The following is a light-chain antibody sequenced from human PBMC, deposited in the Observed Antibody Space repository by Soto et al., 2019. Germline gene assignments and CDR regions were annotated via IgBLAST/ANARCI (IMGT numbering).Light chain of an antibody. CDR2: DAS. CDR1: QSVSSN. V-gene: IGKV3-15*01. Sequence: EIVMTQSPATLSVSPGERATLSFRASQSVSSNLAWYQHKPGQAPRLLIYDASTRATGIPARFSGSGSGTEFTLTISSLQSEDFVVYYCQQYTKWRTFGQGTKVDI. CDR3: QQYTKWRT. J-gene: IGKJ1*01.